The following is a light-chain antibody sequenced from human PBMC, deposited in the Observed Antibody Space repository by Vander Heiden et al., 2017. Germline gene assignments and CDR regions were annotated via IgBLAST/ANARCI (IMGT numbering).Light chain of an antibody. Sequence: EIVMTQSPATLSASPGEEATLSCRASQSVDTNLAWYQQKPGQAPRLLIYGASTRATGIPARFSGSGSGTEFTLTISTLQSEDFAIYFCQQCLDWPLTFGGGTKVEIK. CDR2: GAS. CDR1: QSVDTN. J-gene: IGKJ4*01. V-gene: IGKV3D-15*01. CDR3: QQCLDWPLT.